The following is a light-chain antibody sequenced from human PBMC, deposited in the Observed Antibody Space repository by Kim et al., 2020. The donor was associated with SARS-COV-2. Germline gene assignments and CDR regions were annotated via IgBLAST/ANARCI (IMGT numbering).Light chain of an antibody. CDR1: SGSIASND. J-gene: IGLJ3*02. V-gene: IGLV6-57*01. Sequence: SLTIACTRSSGSIASNDVYWYQRRPGSSPATVIYDHHQRPSGVPDRFSGSIDSSSNSASLTSSGLKTEDEADYYCQSYDISNQVFGGGTQLTVL. CDR2: DHH. CDR3: QSYDISNQV.